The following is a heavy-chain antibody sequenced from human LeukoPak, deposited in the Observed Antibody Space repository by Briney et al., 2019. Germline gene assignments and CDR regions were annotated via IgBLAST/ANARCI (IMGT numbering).Heavy chain of an antibody. CDR3: ASTPRNGDYFDY. CDR2: ISWDGGTI. CDR1: GLTIDDYA. D-gene: IGHD5/OR15-5a*01. V-gene: IGHV3-43D*03. J-gene: IGHJ4*02. Sequence: GGSLRLSCAASGLTIDDYALNWVRQAPGKGLEWVALISWDGGTIYYVDSVKGRFTISRDNSKNSVYLQMNSLTSEDTAVYHCASTPRNGDYFDYWGQGTLVTVSS.